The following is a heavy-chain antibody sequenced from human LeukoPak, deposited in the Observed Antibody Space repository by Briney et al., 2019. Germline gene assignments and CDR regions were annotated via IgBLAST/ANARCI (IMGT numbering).Heavy chain of an antibody. J-gene: IGHJ6*03. CDR2: IRYDGSNK. CDR1: GFTFSSYG. D-gene: IGHD5-12*01. CDR3: AKGGGYEAQYYYYYLDV. Sequence: GGSLRLSCAASGFTFSSYGMYWVRQAPGKGLEWVAFIRYDGSNKYYADSVKGRFTVSRDNSKNTLCLQMKSLRAEDTAVYYCAKGGGYEAQYYYYYLDVWGKGTTVTISS. V-gene: IGHV3-30*02.